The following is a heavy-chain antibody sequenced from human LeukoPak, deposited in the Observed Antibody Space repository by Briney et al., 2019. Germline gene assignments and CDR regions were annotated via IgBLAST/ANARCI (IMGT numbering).Heavy chain of an antibody. CDR3: TRSAAISSSWSLFDY. D-gene: IGHD6-13*01. J-gene: IGHJ4*02. CDR1: GYTFTAFY. CDR2: ISPNTGDT. V-gene: IGHV1-2*02. Sequence: ASVKVSRKPSGYTFTAFYIHWVRQAPGQGLEWMGWISPNTGDTKFAQKFEGGVTLTRDTSTSTAYMELNGLTSADTAVYYCTRSAAISSSWSLFDYWGQGTLVTVSP.